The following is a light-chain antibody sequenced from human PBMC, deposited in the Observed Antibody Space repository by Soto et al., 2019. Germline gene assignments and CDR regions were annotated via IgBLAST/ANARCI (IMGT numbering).Light chain of an antibody. CDR1: QSISNW. V-gene: IGKV1-5*03. Sequence: DIQMNQTPSTLSASEGDRVTITCRASQSISNWLAWYHQKPGKAPKLLTYKASSLECGFPSRFSGSGSVTECPLSISSLQPDDFATYYGQQYNSYFSRTFGQGTKVEN. CDR3: QQYNSYFSRT. J-gene: IGKJ1*01. CDR2: KAS.